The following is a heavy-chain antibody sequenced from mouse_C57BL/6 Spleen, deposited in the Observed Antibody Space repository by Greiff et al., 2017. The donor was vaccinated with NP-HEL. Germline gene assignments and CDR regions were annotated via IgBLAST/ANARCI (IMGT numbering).Heavy chain of an antibody. D-gene: IGHD4-1*01. CDR3: ARRVLGPFAY. J-gene: IGHJ3*01. CDR2: IWSGGST. Sequence: QVQLQQSGPGLVQPSQSLSITCPVSGFSLTSYGLHWVRQSPGKGLEWLGVIWSGGSTDYNAAFISRLSISKDNSKSQVFFKMNSLQSDDTAIYYCARRVLGPFAYWGQGTLGTVSA. CDR1: GFSLTSYG. V-gene: IGHV2-2*01.